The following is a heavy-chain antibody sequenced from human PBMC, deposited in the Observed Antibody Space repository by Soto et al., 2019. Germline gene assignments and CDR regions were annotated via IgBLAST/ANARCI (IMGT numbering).Heavy chain of an antibody. CDR2: KSYDGSHE. J-gene: IGHJ5*02. Sequence: QVQLVESGGGVVQPGRSLRLSCVASGFTLNTYGMQWVRQAPGKGLEWVALKSYDGSHEDYADSVKGRFTISRDISKNTLFLQMNGLRPEDTAVYYCAKGMFPRTVLDSSSPWGDAWGQGTLVTVSS. V-gene: IGHV3-30*18. CDR1: GFTLNTYG. D-gene: IGHD6-6*01. CDR3: AKGMFPRTVLDSSSPWGDA.